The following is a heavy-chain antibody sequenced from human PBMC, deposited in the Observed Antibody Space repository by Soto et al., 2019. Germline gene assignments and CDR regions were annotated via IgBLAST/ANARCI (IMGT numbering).Heavy chain of an antibody. J-gene: IGHJ6*02. V-gene: IGHV3-30*18. CDR2: ISYDGSNK. Sequence: QVQLVESGGGVVQPGRSLRLSCAVSGFTFSSYGMHWVRQAPGKGLEWVAVISYDGSNKYYADSVKGRFTISRDNSKNTLYLQMNSLRAEDTAVYYWAKETYSRREDYYYGMDVWGQGTTVTVSS. CDR3: AKETYSRREDYYYGMDV. D-gene: IGHD6-13*01. CDR1: GFTFSSYG.